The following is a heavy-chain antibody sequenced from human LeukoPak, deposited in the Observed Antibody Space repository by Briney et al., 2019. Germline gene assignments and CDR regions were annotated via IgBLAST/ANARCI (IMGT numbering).Heavy chain of an antibody. CDR3: VRRRGGYGDGDFDY. CDR2: IRGDTST. Sequence: GGSLRLSCAASGFTASSTSIIWVRQAPGKGLECVSYIRGDTSTEYAEYVRGRCTISRDNAKNTAYLQMNSLRVEDTSVYYCVRRRGGYGDGDFDYWGQGTLVTLSS. V-gene: IGHV3-66*04. CDR1: GFTASSTS. J-gene: IGHJ4*02. D-gene: IGHD4-17*01.